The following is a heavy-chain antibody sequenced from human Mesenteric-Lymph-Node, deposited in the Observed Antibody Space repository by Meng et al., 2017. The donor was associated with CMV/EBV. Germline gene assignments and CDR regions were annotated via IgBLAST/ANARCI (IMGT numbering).Heavy chain of an antibody. CDR1: YTCTSYY. CDR3: AKRSRVYSSSWSDPFDY. D-gene: IGHD6-13*01. J-gene: IGHJ4*02. Sequence: YTCTSYYMHWVRQAPGQGLEWMGIINPSGGSTSYAQKFQGRVTMTRDTSTSTVYMELSSLRSEDTAVYYCAKRSRVYSSSWSDPFDYWGQGTLVTVSS. V-gene: IGHV1-46*01. CDR2: INPSGGST.